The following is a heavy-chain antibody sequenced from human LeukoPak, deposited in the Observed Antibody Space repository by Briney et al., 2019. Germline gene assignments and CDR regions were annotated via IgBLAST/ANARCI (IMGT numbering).Heavy chain of an antibody. V-gene: IGHV3-48*03. CDR1: GFTFSSYE. CDR3: ARGGSLGY. D-gene: IGHD6-19*01. Sequence: GGSLRLSCAASGFTFSSYEMNWVRPAPGKGLEWVSKISSSGSAIYYADSVKGRFTISRDNAKSTLYLQMNSLRVEDTAVYYCARGGSLGYWGQGTLVTASS. CDR2: ISSSGSAI. J-gene: IGHJ4*02.